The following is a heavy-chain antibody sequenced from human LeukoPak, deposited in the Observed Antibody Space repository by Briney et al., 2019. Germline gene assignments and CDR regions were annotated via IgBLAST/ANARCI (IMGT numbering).Heavy chain of an antibody. CDR1: GGSISSYY. CDR2: IYSSGST. D-gene: IGHD6-13*01. CDR3: ARVGASLTAAGTFRYYYMDV. V-gene: IGHV4-59*01. J-gene: IGHJ6*03. Sequence: SETLSLTCTVSGGSISSYYWSWVRQPPGKGLEWIGYIYSSGSTNYNPSLKSRVSISVDTSKKQFSLKLSSVTAADTAVYYCARVGASLTAAGTFRYYYMDVWGKGTTVTVSS.